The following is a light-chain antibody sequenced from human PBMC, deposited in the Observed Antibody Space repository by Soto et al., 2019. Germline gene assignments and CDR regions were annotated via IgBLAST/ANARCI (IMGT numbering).Light chain of an antibody. CDR2: GVS. Sequence: ETVLTQSPGTLSLSQGERATLSCRASQSVSSSYLAWYQQKPGQAPRLLIYGVSVRATGIPARFSGSGSGTEFTLTISSLQSEDFALYYCQLYNNWPPVLTFGGGTMVDI. CDR3: QLYNNWPPVLT. J-gene: IGKJ4*01. CDR1: QSVSSSY. V-gene: IGKV3-15*01.